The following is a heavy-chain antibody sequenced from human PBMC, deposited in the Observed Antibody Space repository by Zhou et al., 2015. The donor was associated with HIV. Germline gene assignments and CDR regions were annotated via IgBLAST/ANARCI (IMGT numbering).Heavy chain of an antibody. CDR2: IIPIFGTA. V-gene: IGHV1-69*01. CDR3: ARVGQVGQLAPLYGMDV. J-gene: IGHJ6*02. CDR1: GGTFSSYA. Sequence: QVQLVQSGAEVKKPGSSVKVSCKASGGTFSSYAISWVRQAPGQGLEWMGGIIPIFGTANYAQKFQGRVTITADESTSTAYMELSSLRSEDTAVYYCARVGQVGQLAPLYGMDVWGQGTTVTVSS. D-gene: IGHD6-6*01.